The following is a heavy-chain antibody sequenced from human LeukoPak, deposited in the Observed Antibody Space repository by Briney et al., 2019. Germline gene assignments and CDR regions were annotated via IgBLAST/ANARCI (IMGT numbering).Heavy chain of an antibody. D-gene: IGHD3-9*01. CDR3: AKRGDYDVLTGYYDPDY. V-gene: IGHV3-23*01. CDR1: GFTFSNYA. J-gene: IGHJ4*02. CDR2: ITGSGGGT. Sequence: GASLRLSCAASGFTFSNYAMSWVRQAPGKGLEWVSAITGSGGGTYYADSVKGRFTISRDNSKNTLYLQMNSLRAEDTAVYYCAKRGDYDVLTGYYDPDYWGQGTLVTVSS.